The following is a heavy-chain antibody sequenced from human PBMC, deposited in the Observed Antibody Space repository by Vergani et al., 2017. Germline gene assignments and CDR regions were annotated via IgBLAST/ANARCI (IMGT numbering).Heavy chain of an antibody. Sequence: EVQLVESGGGLVQPGGSLRLSCAASGFTFSSYSMNWVRQAPGKGLEWVSSISSSSSYIYYADSVKGRFTISRDNAKNSLYLQMNRLRAEDTAVYYCARGGDRYCSSTSCRSRFDYWGQGTLVTVSS. CDR1: GFTFSSYS. J-gene: IGHJ4*02. D-gene: IGHD2-2*01. V-gene: IGHV3-21*01. CDR2: ISSSSSYI. CDR3: ARGGDRYCSSTSCRSRFDY.